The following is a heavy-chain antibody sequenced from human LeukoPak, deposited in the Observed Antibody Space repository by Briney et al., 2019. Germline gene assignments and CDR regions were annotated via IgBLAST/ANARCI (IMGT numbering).Heavy chain of an antibody. V-gene: IGHV3-73*01. J-gene: IGHJ4*02. CDR2: IRSKANTYAT. Sequence: GGSLRLSCVASGFTFSDSAIQWVRQASGKGLEWVGRIRSKANTYATAYGASVKGGFTISRDDSKNTAYLQMNSLETEDTAVYYCTGGNDYWGQGILVTVSS. CDR1: GFTFSDSA. CDR3: TGGNDY.